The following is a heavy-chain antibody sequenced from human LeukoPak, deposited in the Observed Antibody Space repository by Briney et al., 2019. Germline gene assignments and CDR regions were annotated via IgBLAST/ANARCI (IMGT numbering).Heavy chain of an antibody. CDR1: GGTFSSYA. V-gene: IGHV1-69*04. CDR2: IIPIFGIA. J-gene: IGHJ4*02. CDR3: ARAMDYYGSGSYSYYFDY. D-gene: IGHD3-10*01. Sequence: SVKVSCKASGGTFSSYAISWVRQAPGQGLEWMGRIIPIFGIANYAQKFQGRVTITADKSTSTAYMELSSLRSEDTAVYYCARAMDYYGSGSYSYYFDYWGQGTLVTVSS.